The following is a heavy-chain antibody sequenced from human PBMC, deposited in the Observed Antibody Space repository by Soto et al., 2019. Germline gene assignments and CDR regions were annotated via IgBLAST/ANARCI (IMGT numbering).Heavy chain of an antibody. V-gene: IGHV3-9*01. Sequence: DVQVVESGGGLVQPGRSLRLSCAASGFSFDDYAMHWVRQAPGKGLEWVSGISWNSGTIGYANSVKGRFTISRDKAKNTLKQQIKTLRAEHTALYYCEKSTGGTPNGRGVWGQGTTVTVSS. J-gene: IGHJ6*01. D-gene: IGHD2-8*02. CDR2: ISWNSGTI. CDR1: GFSFDDYA. CDR3: EKSTGGTPNGRGV.